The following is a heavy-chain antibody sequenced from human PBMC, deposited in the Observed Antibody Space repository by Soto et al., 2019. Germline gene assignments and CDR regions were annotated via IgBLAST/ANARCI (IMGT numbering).Heavy chain of an antibody. CDR1: GFTLSSHW. J-gene: IGHJ1*01. CDR2: SSDDGSAT. D-gene: IGHD6-6*01. Sequence: EGALSVACAVSGFTLSSHWMHWVRQVPGKGLTCGFRSSDDGSATTHADSIKGAFVISRDNAKNSSYLEMNTLRVDDSGLYYCARGPSVSSNDARAHWGPVTVVTVSS. CDR3: ARGPSVSSNDARAH. V-gene: IGHV3-74*01.